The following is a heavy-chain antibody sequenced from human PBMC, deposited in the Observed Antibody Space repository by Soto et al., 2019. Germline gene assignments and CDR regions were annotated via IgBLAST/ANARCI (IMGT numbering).Heavy chain of an antibody. V-gene: IGHV1-69*01. CDR3: ARDGSGYRSRASPMDV. J-gene: IGHJ6*02. CDR1: GDTFSSYA. Sequence: QVQLVPSGAEVKKPGSSVKVSCKASGDTFSSYAISWVRQAPGQGLEWMGGIIPIFGTANYAETFQGRVTITAYENTSTAYMDLSSLRSEDTSVYYCARDGSGYRSRASPMDVWGHGTTVTGS. CDR2: IIPIFGTA. D-gene: IGHD3-22*01.